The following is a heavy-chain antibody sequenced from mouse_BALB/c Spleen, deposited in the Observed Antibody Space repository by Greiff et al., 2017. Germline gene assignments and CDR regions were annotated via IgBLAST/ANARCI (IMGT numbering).Heavy chain of an antibody. D-gene: IGHD2-4*01. Sequence: EVQLQQSGPELVKPGASVKISCKASGYSFTGYYMHWVKQSHVKSLEWIGRINPYNGATSYNQNFKDKASLTVDKSSSTAYMELHSLTSEDSAVYYCARGDYDYDVPWFAYWGQGTLVTVSA. V-gene: IGHV1-26*01. CDR3: ARGDYDYDVPWFAY. CDR1: GYSFTGYY. CDR2: INPYNGAT. J-gene: IGHJ3*01.